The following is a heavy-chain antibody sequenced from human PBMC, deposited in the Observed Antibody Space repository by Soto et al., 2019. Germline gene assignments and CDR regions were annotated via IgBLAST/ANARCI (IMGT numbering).Heavy chain of an antibody. V-gene: IGHV3-33*06. Sequence: QVKLVESGGGVVQPGRSLRLSCAASGFTFSNYGIQWVRQAPGKGLEWVAVLWYDGSYQDYADSVKGRSNISRDNSKNTVYLEMNRMSVESTAVYYCVKNRKKGTDFDYWGQGTLVTVSS. J-gene: IGHJ4*02. CDR2: LWYDGSYQ. CDR1: GFTFSNYG. CDR3: VKNRKKGTDFDY. D-gene: IGHD1-1*01.